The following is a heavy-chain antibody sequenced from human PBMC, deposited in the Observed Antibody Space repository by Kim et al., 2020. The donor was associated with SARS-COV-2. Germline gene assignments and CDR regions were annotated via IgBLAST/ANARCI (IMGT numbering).Heavy chain of an antibody. J-gene: IGHJ4*02. Sequence: SETLSLTCTVSGGSISSSSYYWGWIRQPPGKGLEWIGSIYYSGSTYYNPSLKSRVTISVDTSKNQFSLKLTSVTAADTAVYYCARYLRNKVQLFDYWGQGTLVTVSS. CDR1: GGSISSSSYY. D-gene: IGHD5-18*01. CDR3: ARYLRNKVQLFDY. CDR2: IYYSGST. V-gene: IGHV4-39*01.